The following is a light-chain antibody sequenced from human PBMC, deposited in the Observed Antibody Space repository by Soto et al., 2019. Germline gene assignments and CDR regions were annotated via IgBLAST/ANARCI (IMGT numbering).Light chain of an antibody. CDR1: QSVSVN. CDR3: QQYNDWPFT. Sequence: EIVMTRSPGTPSVSPAERVSRPSRASQSVSVNLAWYQQKPGQAPRLLIYGVSTRATGIPARFSGSESGTEFTLTISSLQSEDFAVYYCQQYNDWPFTFGPGTKVDIK. J-gene: IGKJ3*01. CDR2: GVS. V-gene: IGKV3-15*01.